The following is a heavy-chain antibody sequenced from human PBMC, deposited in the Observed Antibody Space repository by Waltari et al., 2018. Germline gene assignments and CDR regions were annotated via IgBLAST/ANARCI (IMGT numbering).Heavy chain of an antibody. Sequence: QVQLQQWGAGLLKPSETLSLTCAVYGGSFSGYYWSWIRQPPGKGLGWIGEINHRGSTNYNPSLRSRVTISVDTSKNQFSLKLSSVTAADTAVYYCAGFKQQYSSGWYVDYWGQGTLVTVSS. CDR1: GGSFSGYY. CDR3: AGFKQQYSSGWYVDY. D-gene: IGHD6-19*01. CDR2: INHRGST. J-gene: IGHJ4*02. V-gene: IGHV4-34*01.